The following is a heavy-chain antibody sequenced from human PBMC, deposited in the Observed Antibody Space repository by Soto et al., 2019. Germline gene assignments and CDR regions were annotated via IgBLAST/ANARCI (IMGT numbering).Heavy chain of an antibody. J-gene: IGHJ6*02. CDR1: GYTLTTYD. CDR2: ISAYNGNT. CDR3: ARVIGYYYRMDV. D-gene: IGHD3-22*01. V-gene: IGHV1-18*01. Sequence: QVQLVQSGGEVKKPGASVKVSCKASGYTLTTYDLSWVRQAPGQGLEWMGWISAYNGNTNYAQNLQGRVTMTTDTSTSTAYRELRSLRSDDTAVDYCARVIGYYYRMDVWGQGTTVTVSS.